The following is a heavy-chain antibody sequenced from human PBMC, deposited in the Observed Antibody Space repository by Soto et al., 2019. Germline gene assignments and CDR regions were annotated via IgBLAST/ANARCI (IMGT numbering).Heavy chain of an antibody. CDR1: GGSISSGGYY. J-gene: IGHJ4*02. Sequence: SETLSLTCTVSGGSISSGGYYWSWIRQHPGKGLEWIGYIYYSGSTYYNPSLKSRVTISVDTSKNQFSLKLSSVTAADTAVYYCARVAGGGGGAFYSEIWGQGTLVTVSS. D-gene: IGHD2-21*01. V-gene: IGHV4-31*03. CDR2: IYYSGST. CDR3: ARVAGGGGGAFYSEI.